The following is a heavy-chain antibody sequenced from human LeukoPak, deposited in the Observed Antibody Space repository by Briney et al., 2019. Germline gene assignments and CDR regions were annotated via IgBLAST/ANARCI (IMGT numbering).Heavy chain of an antibody. V-gene: IGHV3-69-1*01. CDR2: FSISSTI. J-gene: IGHJ3*02. D-gene: IGHD3-9*01. CDR3: AKDRVLRYFDWLDEAFDI. Sequence: GGSLRLSCAASGFTVGDHSMNWVRQAPGKGLEWVSCFSISSTIYYADSVKGRFTISRDNSKNTLYLQMNSLRAEDTAVYYCAKDRVLRYFDWLDEAFDIWGQGTMVTVSS. CDR1: GFTVGDHS.